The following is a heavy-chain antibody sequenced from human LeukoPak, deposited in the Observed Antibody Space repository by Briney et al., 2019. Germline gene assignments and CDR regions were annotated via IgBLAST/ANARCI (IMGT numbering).Heavy chain of an antibody. Sequence: TGGSLRLSCSASGFTFSRYAMHWVRQAPGKGLEYVSGINDNGGRTHYGDSVKGRFSISRDNSKNTLYLQMNSLRAEDTAVYYCARDRYGSGNYYNLFDYWGQGTLVTVSS. CDR2: INDNGGRT. CDR1: GFTFSRYA. D-gene: IGHD3-10*01. CDR3: ARDRYGSGNYYNLFDY. V-gene: IGHV3-64*04. J-gene: IGHJ4*02.